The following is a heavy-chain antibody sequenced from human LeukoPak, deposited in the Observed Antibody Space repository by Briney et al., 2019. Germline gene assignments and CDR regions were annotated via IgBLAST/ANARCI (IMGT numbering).Heavy chain of an antibody. J-gene: IGHJ4*02. Sequence: SETLSLTCTVSGGSISSYYWSWIRQSPGKGLEWIGYIYYTGTSYNPSLKSRVTISADTSKNQFSLKLISVTAADTAVYYCASRKLGNDYWGQGTLVAVSS. CDR2: IYYTGT. CDR3: ASRKLGNDY. CDR1: GGSISSYY. D-gene: IGHD7-27*01. V-gene: IGHV4-59*01.